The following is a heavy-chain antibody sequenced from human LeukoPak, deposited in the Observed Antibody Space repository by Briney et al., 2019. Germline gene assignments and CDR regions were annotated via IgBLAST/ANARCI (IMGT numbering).Heavy chain of an antibody. CDR3: ARAPNYGDYYYYYYMDV. CDR1: GGSISSYY. V-gene: IGHV4-59*01. CDR2: IYYSGGT. D-gene: IGHD4-17*01. Sequence: SETLSLTCTVSGGSISSYYWSWIRQPPGKGLEWIGYIYYSGGTNYNPSLKSRVTISVDTSKNQFSLKLSSVTAADTAVYYCARAPNYGDYYYYYYMDVWGKGTTVTISS. J-gene: IGHJ6*03.